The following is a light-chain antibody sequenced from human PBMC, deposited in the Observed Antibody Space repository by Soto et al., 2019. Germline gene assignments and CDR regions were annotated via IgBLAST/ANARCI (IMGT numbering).Light chain of an antibody. Sequence: DIAMTQSPDSLAVSLGERATINCKSSQSVLYSSNNKNYLAWYQQKPGQPPKLLIYWASTRESGVPDRFSGSGSGTDFTLTISSLQAEDVAVYYCQQYYSTPITFGGGTKVDIK. CDR2: WAS. V-gene: IGKV4-1*01. CDR3: QQYYSTPIT. CDR1: QSVLYSSNNKNY. J-gene: IGKJ4*01.